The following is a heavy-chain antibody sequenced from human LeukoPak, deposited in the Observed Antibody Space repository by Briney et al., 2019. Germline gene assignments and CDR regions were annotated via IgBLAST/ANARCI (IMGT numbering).Heavy chain of an antibody. J-gene: IGHJ5*02. CDR1: GYTFTSYD. V-gene: IGHV1-8*01. CDR3: ARVLYSSSWYGDYNWCDP. CDR2: MNPNSGNT. D-gene: IGHD6-13*01. Sequence: GSVKVSCKASGYTFTSYDINWVRQATGQGLEWMGWMNPNSGNTGYAQKFQGRVTMTRNTSISTAYMELSSLRSEDTAVYYCARVLYSSSWYGDYNWCDPWGQGTLVTVSS.